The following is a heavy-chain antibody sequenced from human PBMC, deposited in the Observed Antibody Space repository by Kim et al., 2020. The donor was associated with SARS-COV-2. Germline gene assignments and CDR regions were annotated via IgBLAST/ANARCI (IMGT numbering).Heavy chain of an antibody. V-gene: IGHV3-43D*03. CDR3: AKGEVAGSKYYYYYGMDV. J-gene: IGHJ6*02. D-gene: IGHD3-10*01. Sequence: KGRFTISRDNSKNSLYLQMNSLRAEDTALYYCAKGEVAGSKYYYYYGMDVWGQGTTVTVSS.